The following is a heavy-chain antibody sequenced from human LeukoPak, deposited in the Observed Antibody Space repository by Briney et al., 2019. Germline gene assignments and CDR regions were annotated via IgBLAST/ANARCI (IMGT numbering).Heavy chain of an antibody. CDR1: GYTFTSYY. D-gene: IGHD4-11*01. J-gene: IGHJ4*02. CDR3: ARTRTVTTTFIGY. Sequence: ASVKVSCKASGYTFTSYYMHWVRQAPGQGLEWMGWINPNSGGTNYAQKFQGRVTMTRDTSISTAYMELSRLRSDDTAVYYCARTRTVTTTFIGYWGQGTLVTVSS. CDR2: INPNSGGT. V-gene: IGHV1-2*02.